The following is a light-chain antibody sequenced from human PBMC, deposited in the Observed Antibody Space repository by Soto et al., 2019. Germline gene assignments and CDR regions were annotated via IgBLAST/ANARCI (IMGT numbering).Light chain of an antibody. V-gene: IGKV3D-15*01. CDR1: QSAGNF. CDR3: QQHNQWPIT. CDR2: YIS. J-gene: IGKJ5*01. Sequence: EIVMTQSPATLSVSPGETASLSCRASQSAGNFLAWYQQKPGQAPRLLIYYISTRATGIPARFSGSGSGTELNLTINSLQSEDSAVYYCQQHNQWPITFGQGTRLEIK.